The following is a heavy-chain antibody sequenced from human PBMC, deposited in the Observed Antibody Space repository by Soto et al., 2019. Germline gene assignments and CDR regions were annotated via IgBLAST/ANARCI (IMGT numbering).Heavy chain of an antibody. Sequence: QVQLVQSGAEVKKPGSSVKVSCKASGGTFSSYAISWVRQAPGQGLEWMGGIIPIFGTANYEQKFQGRVTITADESTSTAYMELSSLRSEDTAVYYCARDMVAATLGSYYYYGMDVWGQGTTVTVSS. CDR1: GGTFSSYA. D-gene: IGHD2-15*01. CDR3: ARDMVAATLGSYYYYGMDV. J-gene: IGHJ6*02. V-gene: IGHV1-69*01. CDR2: IIPIFGTA.